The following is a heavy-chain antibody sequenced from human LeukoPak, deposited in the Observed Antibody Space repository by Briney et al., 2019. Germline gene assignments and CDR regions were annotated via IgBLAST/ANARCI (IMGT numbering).Heavy chain of an antibody. CDR2: VGPSGART. CDR1: GFTFSHHG. CDR3: AKDGEYSSSST. J-gene: IGHJ3*01. D-gene: IGHD6-13*01. V-gene: IGHV3-23*01. Sequence: PGGSLRLSCAASGFTFSHHGMNWVRQAPGKGLEWVSGVGPSGARTYYADSVKGRFTLSRDNSKNTLYLQMNSLRAEDTAVYYCAKDGEYSSSSTWGQGTMVTVSS.